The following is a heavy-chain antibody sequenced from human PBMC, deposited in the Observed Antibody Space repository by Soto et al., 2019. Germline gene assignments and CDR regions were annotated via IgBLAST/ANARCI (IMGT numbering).Heavy chain of an antibody. CDR1: GGSFSAYY. Sequence: PSEPLSLTCAVYGGSFSAYYWSWVRQPPGKGLEWIGEIIHSESTKYNPSPKSRVTISVDTSKNQFSLKLSSVTVADTAVYYCARQRPTDGRWEFANYYGMDVWGQGTPVTVSS. D-gene: IGHD1-26*01. CDR2: IIHSEST. CDR3: ARQRPTDGRWEFANYYGMDV. J-gene: IGHJ6*02. V-gene: IGHV4-34*12.